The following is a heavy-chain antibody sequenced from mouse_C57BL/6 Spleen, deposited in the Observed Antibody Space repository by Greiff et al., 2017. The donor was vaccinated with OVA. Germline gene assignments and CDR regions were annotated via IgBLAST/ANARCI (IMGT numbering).Heavy chain of an antibody. CDR1: GYTFTSYW. CDR3: AIYGSSVAY. Sequence: QVQLQQPGAELVMPGASVKLSCKASGYTFTSYWMHWVKQRPGQGLEWIGEIDPSDSYTHYNQTFKGKSTLTVDKSSSTSSMQLSSLTSEDAAVYYCAIYGSSVAYWGQGTLVTVSA. V-gene: IGHV1-69*01. CDR2: IDPSDSYT. D-gene: IGHD1-1*01. J-gene: IGHJ3*01.